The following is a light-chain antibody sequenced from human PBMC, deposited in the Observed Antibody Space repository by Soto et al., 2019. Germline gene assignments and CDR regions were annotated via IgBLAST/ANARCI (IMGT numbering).Light chain of an antibody. CDR1: QRVLYSSNNKNY. CDR2: WAS. V-gene: IGKV4-1*01. J-gene: IGKJ1*01. Sequence: DIVMTQSPDSLAVSLGERATINCKSSQRVLYSSNNKNYLAWYQQKPGQPPKLLIYWASTRESGVPDRFSGSGSGTDFTLTISSLQAEDVAVYYCQQYYSTFWTFGQGTKVEIK. CDR3: QQYYSTFWT.